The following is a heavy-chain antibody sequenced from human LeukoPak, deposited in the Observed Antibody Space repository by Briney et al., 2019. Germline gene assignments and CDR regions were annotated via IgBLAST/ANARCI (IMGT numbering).Heavy chain of an antibody. CDR2: ITTRSSYI. CDR1: GFTFSSYS. V-gene: IGHV3-21*06. Sequence: PGGSLRLSCVASGFTFSSYSMNWVRQAPGKGLGWVSSITTRSSYIYYADSVRGRFTISRDDAKNSLYLQMNSLRADDTAVYYCARDPAAAGTVWLDPWGQGTLVTVSS. J-gene: IGHJ5*02. CDR3: ARDPAAAGTVWLDP. D-gene: IGHD6-13*01.